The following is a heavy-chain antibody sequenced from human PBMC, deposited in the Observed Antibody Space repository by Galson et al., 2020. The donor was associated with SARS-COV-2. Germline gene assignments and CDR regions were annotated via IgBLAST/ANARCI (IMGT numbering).Heavy chain of an antibody. D-gene: IGHD1-7*01. CDR3: ARDENYGLFDY. J-gene: IGHJ4*02. CDR1: GDSISNNY. Sequence: SQTLSLTCTVSGDSISNNYWNWIRQPAGKGLEWIGRMYISGSTNYNPSLRSRVTMSLDTSKNQFSLKLNSVTAADTTVYYCARDENYGLFDYWGQGTLVTVSS. CDR2: MYISGST. V-gene: IGHV4-4*07.